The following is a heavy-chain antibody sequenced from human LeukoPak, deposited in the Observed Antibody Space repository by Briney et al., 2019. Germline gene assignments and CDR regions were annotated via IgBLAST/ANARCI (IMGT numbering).Heavy chain of an antibody. CDR3: ARDGVGSGWSPDY. V-gene: IGHV4-39*07. D-gene: IGHD6-19*01. Sequence: SETLSLTCTVSGGSISSSTYYWGWIRQPPGKGLEWIGSFYYSGNTYYNPSLKSRVTISVDTSKNQFSLKLSSMTAADTAVYYCARDGVGSGWSPDYWGQGTLVTVSS. CDR2: FYYSGNT. J-gene: IGHJ4*02. CDR1: GGSISSSTYY.